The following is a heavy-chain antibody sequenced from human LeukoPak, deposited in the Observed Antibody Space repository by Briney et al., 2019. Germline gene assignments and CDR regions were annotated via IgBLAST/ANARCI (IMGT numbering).Heavy chain of an antibody. D-gene: IGHD2-2*01. CDR3: ARNRCSSTSCYWVYYYYGMDV. CDR2: MNPNSGNT. V-gene: IGHV1-8*01. Sequence: ASVKVSCKASGYTFTSYDINWVRQATGQGLEWMGWMNPNSGNTGYEQKFQGRVTMTRNTSISTAYMELSSLRSEDTAVYYCARNRCSSTSCYWVYYYYGMDVWGQGTTVTVSS. CDR1: GYTFTSYD. J-gene: IGHJ6*02.